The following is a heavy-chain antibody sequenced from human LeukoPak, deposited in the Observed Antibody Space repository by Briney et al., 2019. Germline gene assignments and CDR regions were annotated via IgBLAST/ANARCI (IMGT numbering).Heavy chain of an antibody. CDR2: IGSRSTSI. J-gene: IGHJ3*02. CDR3: ARERSESFDI. CDR1: GFTFSSYS. Sequence: PGGSLRLSRAASGFTFSSYSMNWVRQAPGKGLEWVSSIGSRSTSIYYADSVKGRFTISRDNAKNSLYLQMNSLRAEDTAVYYCARERSESFDIWGQGTMVTVSS. D-gene: IGHD6-25*01. V-gene: IGHV3-21*01.